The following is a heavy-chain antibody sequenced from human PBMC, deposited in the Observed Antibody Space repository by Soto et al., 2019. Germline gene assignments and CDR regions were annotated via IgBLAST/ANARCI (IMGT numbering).Heavy chain of an antibody. CDR1: GGSFSGYY. Sequence: SETLSLTCAVYGGSFSGYYWSWIRQPPGKGLEWIGEINHSGSTNYNPSLKSRVTISVDTSKNQFSLKLSSVTAADTAVYYCEGASIATPTGYGMDVWGQGTTVTVSS. J-gene: IGHJ6*02. V-gene: IGHV4-34*01. CDR2: INHSGST. D-gene: IGHD6-6*01. CDR3: EGASIATPTGYGMDV.